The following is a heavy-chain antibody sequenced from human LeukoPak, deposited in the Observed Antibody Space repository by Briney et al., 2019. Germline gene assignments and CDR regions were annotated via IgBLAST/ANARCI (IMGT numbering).Heavy chain of an antibody. Sequence: GGSLRLSCTASGFTFSTFAMGWVRQAPGKGLQWVSGISGSGDTTYYADSVKGRFAISRDNSKNTLYLQMNSLRAEDTAVYYCATFGGVIVLPYFDYWGQGTLVTVSS. J-gene: IGHJ4*02. V-gene: IGHV3-23*01. CDR2: ISGSGDTT. CDR1: GFTFSTFA. D-gene: IGHD3-16*02. CDR3: ATFGGVIVLPYFDY.